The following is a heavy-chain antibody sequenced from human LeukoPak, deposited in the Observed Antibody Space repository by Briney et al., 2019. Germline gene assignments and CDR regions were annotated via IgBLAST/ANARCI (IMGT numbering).Heavy chain of an antibody. Sequence: GSLRLSCAASGFTFSSYGMHWVRQAPGKGLEWVAFIRYDGSNKYYADSVKGRFTISRDNSKNTLYLQMNSLRAEDTAVYYCARVVPPTDYGSGSYFWDPYYFDYWGQGTLVTVSS. J-gene: IGHJ4*02. V-gene: IGHV3-30*02. CDR3: ARVVPPTDYGSGSYFWDPYYFDY. D-gene: IGHD3-10*01. CDR2: IRYDGSNK. CDR1: GFTFSSYG.